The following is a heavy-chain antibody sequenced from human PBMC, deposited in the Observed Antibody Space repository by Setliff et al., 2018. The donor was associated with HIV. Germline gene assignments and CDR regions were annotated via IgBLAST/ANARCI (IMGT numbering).Heavy chain of an antibody. CDR3: NIYYYYYMDV. CDR1: GGSFSGYY. J-gene: IGHJ6*03. V-gene: IGHV4-34*01. Sequence: SETLSLTCAVYGGSFSGYYWSWIRQPPGKGLEWIGEINHSGSTNYNPSLKSRVTISVDTSKSQFSLKLSSVTAADTAVYYCNIYYYYYMDVWGKGTTVTV. CDR2: INHSGST.